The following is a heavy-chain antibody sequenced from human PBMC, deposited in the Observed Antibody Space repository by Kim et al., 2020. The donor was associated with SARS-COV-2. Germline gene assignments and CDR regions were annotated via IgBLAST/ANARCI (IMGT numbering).Heavy chain of an antibody. D-gene: IGHD6-19*01. CDR1: GGSFSGYY. V-gene: IGHV4-34*01. Sequence: SETLSLTCAVYGGSFSGYYWSWIRQPPGKGLEWIGEINHSGSTNYNPSLKSRVTISVDTSKNQFSLKLSSVTAADTAVYYCARGDYSSSGWNEYFQHWGQGTLVTVSS. CDR2: INHSGST. CDR3: ARGDYSSSGWNEYFQH. J-gene: IGHJ1*01.